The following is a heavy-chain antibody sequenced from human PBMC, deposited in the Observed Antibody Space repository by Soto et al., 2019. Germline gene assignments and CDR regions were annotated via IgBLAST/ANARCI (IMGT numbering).Heavy chain of an antibody. CDR1: GGTFSSYA. V-gene: IGHV1-69*12. CDR2: IIPIFGTA. CDR3: ARGPPYDFWSGYHEEDWFDP. J-gene: IGHJ5*02. D-gene: IGHD3-3*01. Sequence: QVQLVQSGAEVKKPGSSVKVSCKASGGTFSSYALSWVRQAPGQGLEWMGGIIPIFGTANYAQKFQGRVTITADESTSTAYMELSSLRSEDTAVYYCARGPPYDFWSGYHEEDWFDPWGQGTLVTVSS.